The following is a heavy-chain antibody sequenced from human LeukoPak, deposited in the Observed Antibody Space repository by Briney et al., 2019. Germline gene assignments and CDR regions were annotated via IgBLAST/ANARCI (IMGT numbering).Heavy chain of an antibody. CDR3: AKDYCSGGSCYGGWFDP. CDR1: GFTFNSYA. J-gene: IGHJ5*02. V-gene: IGHV3-23*01. Sequence: GGSLRLSCSASGFTFNSYAMSWVRLAPGKGLEWVSGISGGGDTTFYENSVKGRFTVSRDNSKNTLYLQMNSLRAEDTAVYYCAKDYCSGGSCYGGWFDPWGQGTLVTVSS. D-gene: IGHD2-15*01. CDR2: ISGGGDTT.